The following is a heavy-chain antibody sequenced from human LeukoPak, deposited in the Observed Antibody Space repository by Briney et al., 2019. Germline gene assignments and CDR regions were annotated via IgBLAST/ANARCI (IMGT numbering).Heavy chain of an antibody. CDR1: GFSLSTSGMC. J-gene: IGHJ4*02. V-gene: IGHV2-70*11. Sequence: SGPTLVNPTQTLTLTCTFSGFSLSTSGMCLTWIRQPPGKALEWLARIDWDDDKYYSTPLKTRLTISKDTSKNQVVLTMTNMDPVDTATYYCARFMTTETGGFDYWGQGTLVTVSS. CDR3: ARFMTTETGGFDY. CDR2: IDWDDDK. D-gene: IGHD4-17*01.